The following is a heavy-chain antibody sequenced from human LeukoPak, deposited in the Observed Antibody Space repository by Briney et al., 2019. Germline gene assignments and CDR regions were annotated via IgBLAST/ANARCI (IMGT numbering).Heavy chain of an antibody. J-gene: IGHJ3*02. CDR2: TYSGGNT. D-gene: IGHD2-21*01. V-gene: IGHV3-53*01. CDR1: GFTVSSNY. CDR3: ARSDSLNTFDI. Sequence: GGSLRLSCPVSGFTVSSNYMNWVRQAPGKELEWVSITYSGGNTYYADSVKGRFTISRDNSKNTLYLQMNSLRAEDTAVYYCARSDSLNTFDIWGQGTMVTVSS.